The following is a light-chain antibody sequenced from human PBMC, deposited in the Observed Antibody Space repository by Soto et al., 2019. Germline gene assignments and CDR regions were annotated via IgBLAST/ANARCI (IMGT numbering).Light chain of an antibody. CDR3: QQYNNWPPWT. CDR1: QSVSNN. CDR2: DAS. V-gene: IGKV3-15*01. J-gene: IGKJ1*01. Sequence: ILMTQSPATLSVSPGERATLSCRASQSVSNNLAWNQQKPGQAPRLLIYDASTRATGIPARFSGSGSGTEFTHTISGLQSEDFAVYYCQQYNNWPPWTFGQGIKVEIK.